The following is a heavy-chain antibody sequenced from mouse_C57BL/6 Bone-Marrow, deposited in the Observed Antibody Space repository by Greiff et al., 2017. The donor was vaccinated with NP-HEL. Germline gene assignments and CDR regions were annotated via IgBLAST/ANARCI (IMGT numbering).Heavy chain of an antibody. Sequence: EVQLQQSGPELVKPGASVKISCKASGYSFTDYNMNWVKQSHGQSLEWIGVINPNYGTTSYNQKFKGKATLTVDQSSSTAYMQLNSLTSEDSAVYDCARKNTTVVDYYAMDYWGQGTSVTVSS. CDR2: INPNYGTT. CDR3: ARKNTTVVDYYAMDY. V-gene: IGHV1-39*01. J-gene: IGHJ4*01. D-gene: IGHD1-1*01. CDR1: GYSFTDYN.